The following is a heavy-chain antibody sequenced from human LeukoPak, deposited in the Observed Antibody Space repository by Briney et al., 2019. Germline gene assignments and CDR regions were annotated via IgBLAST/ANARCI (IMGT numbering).Heavy chain of an antibody. CDR1: GGSISSSNYY. CDR2: MSYSGST. D-gene: IGHD3-22*01. CDR3: ARGTHYYDSGGYGYFDY. J-gene: IGHJ4*02. Sequence: PSETLSLTCTVSGGSISSSNYYWGWIRQPPGKGLEWIGSMSYSGSTHYNPSLKSRVTISVDTSKNQFSLKLSSMTATDTAVYHCARGTHYYDSGGYGYFDYWGQGILVTVSS. V-gene: IGHV4-39*01.